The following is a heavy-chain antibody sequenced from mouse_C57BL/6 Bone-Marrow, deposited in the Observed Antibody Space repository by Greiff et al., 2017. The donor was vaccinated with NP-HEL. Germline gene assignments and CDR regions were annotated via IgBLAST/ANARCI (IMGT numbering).Heavy chain of an antibody. D-gene: IGHD1-1*01. Sequence: EVKLEESGAELVRPGASVKLSCTASGFNIKDDYMHWVKQRPEQGLEWIGWIDPENGDTEYASKFQGKATITADTSSNTAYLQLSSLTSEDTAVYYCTSYYYGSRYFDVWGTGTTVTVSS. CDR3: TSYYYGSRYFDV. CDR2: IDPENGDT. J-gene: IGHJ1*03. CDR1: GFNIKDDY. V-gene: IGHV14-4*01.